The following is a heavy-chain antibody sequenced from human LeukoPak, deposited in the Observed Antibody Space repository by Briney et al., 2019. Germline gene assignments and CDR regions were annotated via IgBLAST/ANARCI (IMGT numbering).Heavy chain of an antibody. CDR1: GFTFSKFA. CDR2: ISGSGGTT. Sequence: GGSLRLSCAASGFTFSKFAMSWVRQAPGKGLAWVSTISGSGGTTNYADSVKGRFTFSRDNSKNTLYLQMNSLRAEDTAVYYCAKDLPDYGDYVEGYWGQGTLVTVSS. CDR3: AKDLPDYGDYVEGY. V-gene: IGHV3-23*01. J-gene: IGHJ4*02. D-gene: IGHD4-17*01.